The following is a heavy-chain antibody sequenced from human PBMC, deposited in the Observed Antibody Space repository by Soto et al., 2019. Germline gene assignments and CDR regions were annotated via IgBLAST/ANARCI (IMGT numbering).Heavy chain of an antibody. CDR1: GFTFSSYC. J-gene: IGHJ4*01. CDR3: AKARLHYDSSEKEVY. V-gene: IGHV3-30*18. CDR2: ISYDGSNK. Sequence: GGSLRLSCAASGFTFSSYCMHWVRQAPGKGLEWVAVISYDGSNKYYADSVKGRLTISRDNSKNTLYLQMNSLRAEDTAVYYCAKARLHYDSSEKEVYWGHGTLVTVSS. D-gene: IGHD3-22*01.